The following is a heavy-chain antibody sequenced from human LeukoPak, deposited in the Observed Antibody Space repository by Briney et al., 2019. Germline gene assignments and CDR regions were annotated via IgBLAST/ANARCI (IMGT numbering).Heavy chain of an antibody. Sequence: GGSLRLSCAASGFTFSSYSMNWVRQAPGKGLEWVSYISSSSSIIYRFTISRDNAKNSLYLQMNSLRAEDTAVYYCAKIPVEWELSHWGQGTLVTVSS. CDR1: GFTFSSYS. CDR2: ISSSSSII. CDR3: AKIPVEWELSH. D-gene: IGHD1-26*01. J-gene: IGHJ4*02. V-gene: IGHV3-48*01.